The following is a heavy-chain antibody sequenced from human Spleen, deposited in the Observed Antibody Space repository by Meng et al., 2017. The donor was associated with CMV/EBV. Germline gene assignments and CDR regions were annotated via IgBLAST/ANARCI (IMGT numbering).Heavy chain of an antibody. V-gene: IGHV3-7*01. D-gene: IGHD5-18*01. CDR1: GFTFSRNW. CDR3: ARVGAMGDAFDI. CDR2: INPDGSER. J-gene: IGHJ3*02. Sequence: CAASGFTFSRNWMSWVRQAPGKGLEWVANINPDGSERYYVDSVKGRFAVSRGNAKNSLHLQMNSLRTEDTAVYYCARVGAMGDAFDIWGRGTMVTVSS.